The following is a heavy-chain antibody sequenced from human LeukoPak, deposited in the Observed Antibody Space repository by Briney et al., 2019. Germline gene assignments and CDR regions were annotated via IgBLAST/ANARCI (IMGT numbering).Heavy chain of an antibody. Sequence: GASVKVSCKASGYTFTGYYMHWVRQAPGQGLEWMGWINPNSGGTNYAQKFQGRVTMTRDTSISTAYMELSRLRSDDTAVYYCAIGDYDFWSGYPIYYFDYWGQGTLVTVSS. CDR3: AIGDYDFWSGYPIYYFDY. CDR2: INPNSGGT. J-gene: IGHJ4*02. CDR1: GYTFTGYY. V-gene: IGHV1-2*02. D-gene: IGHD3-3*01.